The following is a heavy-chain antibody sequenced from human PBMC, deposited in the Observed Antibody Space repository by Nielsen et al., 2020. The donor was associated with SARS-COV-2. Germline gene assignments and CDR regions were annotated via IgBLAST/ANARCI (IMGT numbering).Heavy chain of an antibody. J-gene: IGHJ6*03. CDR3: ARLQTTATSGYYYYMDV. CDR1: GGSISSSDYY. CDR2: INRSGRT. D-gene: IGHD4-11*01. Sequence: GSLRLSCTASGGSISSSDYYWGWIRQPPGKGLEWIGEINRSGRTNYNPSLKSRVTVSGDTSRNQFSLKVSSVTAADTAVYYCARLQTTATSGYYYYMDVWGKGTTVTVSS. V-gene: IGHV4-39*07.